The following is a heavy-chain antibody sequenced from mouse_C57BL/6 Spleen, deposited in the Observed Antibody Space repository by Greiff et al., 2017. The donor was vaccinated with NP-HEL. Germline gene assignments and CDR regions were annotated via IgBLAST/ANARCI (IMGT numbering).Heavy chain of an antibody. V-gene: IGHV1-64*01. CDR1: GYTFTSYG. J-gene: IGHJ4*01. Sequence: VQLQQPGAELVKPGASVKLSCKASGYTFTSYGMHWVKQRPGQGLEWIGMIHPNSGSTNYNEKFKSKATLTVDKSSSTAYMQLSSLTSEDSAVYYCARRITTVVALYYYAMDYWGQGTSVTVSS. CDR3: ARRITTVVALYYYAMDY. CDR2: IHPNSGST. D-gene: IGHD1-1*01.